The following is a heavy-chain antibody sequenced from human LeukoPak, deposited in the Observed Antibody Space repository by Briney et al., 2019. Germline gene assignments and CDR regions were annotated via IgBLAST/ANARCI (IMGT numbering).Heavy chain of an antibody. Sequence: SETLSLTCTVSGGSISSGGYYWSWIRQPPGKGLEWIGYIYYSGSTNYNPSLKSRVTISVDTSKNQFSLKLSSVTAADTAVYYCARGLRAAAGRVAFDIWGQGTMVTVSS. J-gene: IGHJ3*02. CDR2: IYYSGST. CDR3: ARGLRAAAGRVAFDI. V-gene: IGHV4-61*08. CDR1: GGSISSGGYY. D-gene: IGHD6-13*01.